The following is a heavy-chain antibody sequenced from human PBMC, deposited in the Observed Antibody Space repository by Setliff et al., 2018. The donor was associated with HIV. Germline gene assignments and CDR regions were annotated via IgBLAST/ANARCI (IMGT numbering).Heavy chain of an antibody. CDR3: ARDVAGVLGTYYYGMDV. D-gene: IGHD7-27*01. V-gene: IGHV1-18*01. CDR1: GYTFTSYG. J-gene: IGHJ6*02. Sequence: ASVKVSCKASGYTFTSYGISWVRQAPGQGLEWMGWISAYNGNTNYAQKLRGRVTMTADTSTSTAYMELGSLRSDDTAVYYCARDVAGVLGTYYYGMDVWGQGTTVTVSS. CDR2: ISAYNGNT.